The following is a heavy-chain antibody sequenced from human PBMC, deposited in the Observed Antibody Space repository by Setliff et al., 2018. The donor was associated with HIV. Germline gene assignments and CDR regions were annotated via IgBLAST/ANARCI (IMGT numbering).Heavy chain of an antibody. D-gene: IGHD4-17*01. V-gene: IGHV3-48*01. Sequence: GGSLRLSCAASGFTFISYSMNWVRQAPGKGLEWVSYISSSSSTIYYADSAKGRFTISRDNAKNSLYLQMNSLRAEDTAAYYCARESKDGDFYYYYMDVWGKGTTVTVSS. CDR3: ARESKDGDFYYYYMDV. CDR1: GFTFISYS. J-gene: IGHJ6*03. CDR2: ISSSSSTI.